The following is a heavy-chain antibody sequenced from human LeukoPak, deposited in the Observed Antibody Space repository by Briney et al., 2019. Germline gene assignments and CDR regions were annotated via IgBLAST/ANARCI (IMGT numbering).Heavy chain of an antibody. V-gene: IGHV3-21*01. CDR3: AREEVGGLAAYNWYFDL. CDR2: ISSRSDYI. J-gene: IGHJ2*01. D-gene: IGHD2-15*01. Sequence: TGGPLRLSCAASGFSFSTYSINWVRQAPGKGLEWVSSISSRSDYIYYADSVKGRFTISRDNANNSLYLQMNSLRAEDTAVYYCAREEVGGLAAYNWYFDLWGRGTLVTVSS. CDR1: GFSFSTYS.